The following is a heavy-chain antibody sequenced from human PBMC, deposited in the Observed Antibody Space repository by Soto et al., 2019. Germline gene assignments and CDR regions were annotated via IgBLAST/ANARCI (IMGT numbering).Heavy chain of an antibody. D-gene: IGHD3-16*01. CDR1: GFTFTSSA. Sequence: SVKVSCKASGFTFTSSAMQWVRQARGQRLEWIGWIVVGSGNTNYAQKFQERVTITWDMSTSTAYMELSSLRSEDTAVYYCAAIPLGPGDAFDIWGQGTMVTVSS. J-gene: IGHJ3*02. V-gene: IGHV1-58*02. CDR2: IVVGSGNT. CDR3: AAIPLGPGDAFDI.